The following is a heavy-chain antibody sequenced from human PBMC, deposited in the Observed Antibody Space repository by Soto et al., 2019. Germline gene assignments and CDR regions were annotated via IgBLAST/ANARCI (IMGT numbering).Heavy chain of an antibody. D-gene: IGHD1-26*01. V-gene: IGHV3-30-3*01. J-gene: IGHJ6*02. CDR3: AREYQRVLSGSYYFLLMRDYYYYGMDV. Sequence: GGSLRLSCAASGFTFSSYAMHWVRQAPGKGLEWVAVISYDGSNKYYADSVKGRFTISRDNSKNTLYLQMNSLRAEDTAVYYCAREYQRVLSGSYYFLLMRDYYYYGMDVWGQGTTVTVSS. CDR1: GFTFSSYA. CDR2: ISYDGSNK.